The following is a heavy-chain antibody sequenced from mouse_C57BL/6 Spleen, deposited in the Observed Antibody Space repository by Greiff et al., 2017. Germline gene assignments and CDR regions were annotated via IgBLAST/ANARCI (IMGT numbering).Heavy chain of an antibody. CDR3: ARSGGDLYFEG. CDR2: INPNNGGT. D-gene: IGHD3-1*01. V-gene: IGHV1-18*01. CDR1: GYTFTDYN. J-gene: IGHJ1*03. Sequence: VQLQQSGPELVKPGASVKIPCKASGYTFTDYNMDWVQQSHGKSLEWIGDINPNNGGTIYNQQFKGNATLTVDTSSSPAYLELRSLTSEDTAVYYCARSGGDLYFEGWGTGTTVTVSS.